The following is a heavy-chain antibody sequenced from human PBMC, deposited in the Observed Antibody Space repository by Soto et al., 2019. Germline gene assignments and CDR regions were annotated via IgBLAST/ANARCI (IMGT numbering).Heavy chain of an antibody. Sequence: EVQLVESGGDLVQRGGSLRLSCAASGFPFSSYWMHWVRHTPGKGLDWVARISGDGVTTYYADSVTGRFTVSRDNAKNTLSLQRSGLRDEHTAVYYCAREYDGLLTGYYTDYWGQGTLVSVSS. D-gene: IGHD3-9*01. CDR1: GFPFSSYW. CDR3: AREYDGLLTGYYTDY. J-gene: IGHJ4*02. CDR2: ISGDGVTT. V-gene: IGHV3-74*01.